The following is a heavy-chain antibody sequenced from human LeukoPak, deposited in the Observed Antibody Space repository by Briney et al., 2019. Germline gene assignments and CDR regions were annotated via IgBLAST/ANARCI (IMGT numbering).Heavy chain of an antibody. CDR1: GFTFISYW. CDR2: VSTQGTST. V-gene: IGHV3-74*01. D-gene: IGHD3-16*01. J-gene: IGHJ4*02. CDR3: VRAPSGGFDY. Sequence: GGSLRLSCAASGFTFISYWIHWVRQAPGKGLVWVSRVSTQGTSTDYADSVKGRFTVFRDNAKNTVYLQMDSLRDEDTAVYYCVRAPSGGFDYWGQGALVTVSS.